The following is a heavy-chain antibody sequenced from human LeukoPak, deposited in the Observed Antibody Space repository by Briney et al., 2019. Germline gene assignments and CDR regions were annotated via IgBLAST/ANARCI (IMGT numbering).Heavy chain of an antibody. Sequence: GGSLRLSCAASGFTFSSYAMSWVRQAPGKGLEWVSALSDSGGRTYYANSVKGRFTISRDNSRNTLYLQMNSLRAEDTAVYYCVRKLCYGSSGYCAFDVWGQGTMVTVSS. CDR3: VRKLCYGSSGYCAFDV. J-gene: IGHJ3*01. D-gene: IGHD3-22*01. CDR1: GFTFSSYA. CDR2: LSDSGGRT. V-gene: IGHV3-23*01.